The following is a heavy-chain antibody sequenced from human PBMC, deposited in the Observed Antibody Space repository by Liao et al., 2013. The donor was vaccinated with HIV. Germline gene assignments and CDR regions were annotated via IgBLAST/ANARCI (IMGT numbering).Heavy chain of an antibody. CDR2: IYQSGST. D-gene: IGHD3-22*01. Sequence: QLQLQESGSGLVKPSQTLSLTCAVSGGSISSEGYSWSWIRQPPGKGLEWIGYIYQSGSTYYNPSLKSRVTISVDRSKNQFSLRLNSVTAADTAVYYCARGVGDYYDRGGYSDLWGRGTLVTVSS. J-gene: IGHJ2*01. CDR3: ARGVGDYYDRGGYSDL. V-gene: IGHV4-30-2*01. CDR1: GGSISSEGYS.